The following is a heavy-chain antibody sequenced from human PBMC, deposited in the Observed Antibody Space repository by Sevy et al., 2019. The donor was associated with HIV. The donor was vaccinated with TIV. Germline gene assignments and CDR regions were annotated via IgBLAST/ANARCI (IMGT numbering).Heavy chain of an antibody. D-gene: IGHD3-22*01. CDR1: GFTFSNAW. V-gene: IGHV3-15*01. CDR3: TTDPISSGYYLSAFDI. J-gene: IGHJ3*02. CDR2: IKSKTDGGKT. Sequence: GGSLRLSCAASGFTFSNAWMSWVRQAPGKGLERVGRIKSKTDGGKTDYAAPVKGRFTISRDDSKNTLYLQMNSLKTEDTAVYYCTTDPISSGYYLSAFDIWRQGTMVTVSS.